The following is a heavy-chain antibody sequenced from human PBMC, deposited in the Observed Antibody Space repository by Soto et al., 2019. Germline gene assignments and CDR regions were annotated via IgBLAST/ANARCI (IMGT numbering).Heavy chain of an antibody. D-gene: IGHD6-19*01. V-gene: IGHV3-23*01. CDR3: ARALSSGWYSSPVYYYYGMDV. CDR1: GFTFSNYA. CDR2: ISSTADGT. J-gene: IGHJ6*02. Sequence: GGSLRLSCAASGFTFSNYAMGWVRQAPGKGLEWVSTISSTADGTDYADSVKGRFTISRDNSKNTLYLQMNSLRAEDTAVYYCARALSSGWYSSPVYYYYGMDVWGQGTTVTVSS.